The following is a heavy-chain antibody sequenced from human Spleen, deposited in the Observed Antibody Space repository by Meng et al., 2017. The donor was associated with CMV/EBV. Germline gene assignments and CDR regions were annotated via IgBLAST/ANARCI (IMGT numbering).Heavy chain of an antibody. Sequence: STHTLLHPTPTPTLTSTFPGCSLGTTGMRVSWIRQPPGKALEWLARFDWDDAKFYSTSLKTRLTISKDTSDNQVVLTVTNMDPVDTGTYYCARMPLTTAYGLGGMDVWGQGTTVTVSS. CDR1: GCSLGTTGMR. CDR3: ARMPLTTAYGLGGMDV. V-gene: IGHV2-70D*14. J-gene: IGHJ6*02. D-gene: IGHD3-16*01. CDR2: FDWDDAK.